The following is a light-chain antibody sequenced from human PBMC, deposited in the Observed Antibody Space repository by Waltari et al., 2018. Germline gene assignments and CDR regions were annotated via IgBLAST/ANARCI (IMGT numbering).Light chain of an antibody. CDR1: QTINTY. CDR3: QQNYSNIIA. Sequence: DIVMTQSPSSLSASVGDRVTITCRASQTINTYLNWYQQKPGNAPKLLIYAASNLHSGVPSRFSGSGSGTAFTLTISSLQPEDFATYYCQQNYSNIIAFGQGTRLDFK. V-gene: IGKV1-39*01. J-gene: IGKJ5*01. CDR2: AAS.